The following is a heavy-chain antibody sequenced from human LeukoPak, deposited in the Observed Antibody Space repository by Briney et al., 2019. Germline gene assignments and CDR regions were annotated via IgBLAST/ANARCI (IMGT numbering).Heavy chain of an antibody. CDR2: ISSSGSTI. Sequence: GGSLRLSCAASGFTFSSYEMNWVRQAPGKGLEWVSYISSSGSTIYYADSVKGRFTITRDNAKNSLYLQMNSLRAEDTAVYYCARGRFHYDSSGHTAFDTWGQGTMVTVSS. J-gene: IGHJ3*02. CDR3: ARGRFHYDSSGHTAFDT. V-gene: IGHV3-48*03. D-gene: IGHD3-22*01. CDR1: GFTFSSYE.